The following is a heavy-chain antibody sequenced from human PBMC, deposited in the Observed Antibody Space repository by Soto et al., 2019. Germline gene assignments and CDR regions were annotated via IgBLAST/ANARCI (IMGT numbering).Heavy chain of an antibody. J-gene: IGHJ4*02. D-gene: IGHD1-26*01. V-gene: IGHV3-23*01. Sequence: EVQLLESGGGLVQPGGSLRLSCTASGFTFSDYAMTWVRQAPGKGLDWVSAVSLSGGSTYYSNSVKGRFTISRDNSKNPLYLQMNSLRAEDTAVYYCVEGLKWELPLACWGQGTLVTVSS. CDR2: VSLSGGST. CDR1: GFTFSDYA. CDR3: VEGLKWELPLAC.